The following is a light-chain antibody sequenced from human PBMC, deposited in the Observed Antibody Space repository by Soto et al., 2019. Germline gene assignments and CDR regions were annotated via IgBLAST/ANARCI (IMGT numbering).Light chain of an antibody. J-gene: IGLJ2*01. CDR2: DDS. Sequence: SYELTQPPSVSVAPGQTARITCGGTNIGSKSVHWYQQKSGQAPVLVVYDDSDRPSGIPERFSGSNSGNTATLTISRVEAGDEADYYCQVWDTNTDHPVFGGGTKLTVL. CDR1: NIGSKS. V-gene: IGLV3-21*02. CDR3: QVWDTNTDHPV.